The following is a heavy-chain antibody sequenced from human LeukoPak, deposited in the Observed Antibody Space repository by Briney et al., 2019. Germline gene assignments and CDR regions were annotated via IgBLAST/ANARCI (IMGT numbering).Heavy chain of an antibody. D-gene: IGHD3-22*01. CDR1: GFTFSSYW. Sequence: GGSLRLSCAASGFTFSSYWMSRVRQAPGKGLEWVANIKQDGSEKYYVDSVKGRFTISRDNAKNSLYLQMNSLRAEDTAVYYCARTRYYYDSSGYYSDYWGQGTLVTVSS. CDR2: IKQDGSEK. J-gene: IGHJ4*02. CDR3: ARTRYYYDSSGYYSDY. V-gene: IGHV3-7*01.